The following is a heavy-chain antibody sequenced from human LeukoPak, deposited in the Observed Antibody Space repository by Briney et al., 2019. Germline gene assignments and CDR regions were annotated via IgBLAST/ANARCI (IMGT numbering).Heavy chain of an antibody. CDR3: ARAANWSPFDY. V-gene: IGHV3-23*01. CDR1: GFTISTYA. D-gene: IGHD1-20*01. J-gene: IGHJ4*02. Sequence: PGGSLRLSCAASGFTISTYAMTWVRQAPGKGLEWVSSITSSGATTYYADSVKGRFTISRDISKNTLYLQMNSLRAEDTAVYYCARAANWSPFDYWGQGTLVTVSS. CDR2: ITSSGATT.